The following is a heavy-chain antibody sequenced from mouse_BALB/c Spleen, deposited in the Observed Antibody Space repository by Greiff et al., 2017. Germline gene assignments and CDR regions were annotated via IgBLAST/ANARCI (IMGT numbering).Heavy chain of an antibody. Sequence: EVQVVESGGGLVKPEGSLKLSCAASGFTFSDYYMYWVRQTPEKRLEWVATISDGGSYTYYPDSVKGRFTISRDNAKNNLYLQMSSLKSEDTAMYYCARDHDYGYVGWYFDVWGAGTTVTVSS. CDR2: ISDGGSYT. D-gene: IGHD1-2*01. CDR1: GFTFSDYY. J-gene: IGHJ1*01. CDR3: ARDHDYGYVGWYFDV. V-gene: IGHV5-4*02.